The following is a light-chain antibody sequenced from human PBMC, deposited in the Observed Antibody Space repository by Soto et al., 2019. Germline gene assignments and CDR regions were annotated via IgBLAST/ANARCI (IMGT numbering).Light chain of an antibody. CDR1: SSDVGGSNF. CDR2: DVA. J-gene: IGLJ1*01. Sequence: QSALTQPASVSASPGQSITISCTGTSSDVGGSNFVSWYQQHPGKPPKLIIYDVATRPSGVSNRFSGSKSGSTASLIISRLQTEDDADYYCVSFTSSTTDVFGSGTKLTV. CDR3: VSFTSSTTDV. V-gene: IGLV2-14*03.